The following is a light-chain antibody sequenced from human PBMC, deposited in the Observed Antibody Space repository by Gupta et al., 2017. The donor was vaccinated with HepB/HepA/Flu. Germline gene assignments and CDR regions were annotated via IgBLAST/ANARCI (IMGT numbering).Light chain of an antibody. J-gene: IGLJ2*01. Sequence: QSALTQPASVSGSPGQSITISCTGTSSDVGDHNYVSCYQQHPGKAPKLMIYDVSNRPSGVSNRFSGSKSGNTASLTISGLQAEDEADYYCRSYTNSSTLVFGGGTKLTVL. V-gene: IGLV2-14*03. CDR3: RSYTNSSTLV. CDR1: SSDVGDHNY. CDR2: DVS.